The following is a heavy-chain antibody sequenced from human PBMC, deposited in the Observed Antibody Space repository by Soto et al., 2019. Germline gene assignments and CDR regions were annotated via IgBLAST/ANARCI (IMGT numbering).Heavy chain of an antibody. J-gene: IGHJ4*02. CDR1: GFTFSSYW. D-gene: IGHD3-10*01. V-gene: IGHV3-7*01. Sequence: EVQLVESGGGLVQPGGSLRLSCAASGFTFSSYWMSWVRQAPGKGLEWVANIKQDGSEKYYVDSVKGRFTISRDNAKNSLYLQMNSLRAEDTAVYYCARDLWPYGSGSYPYWGQGTLVTVSS. CDR3: ARDLWPYGSGSYPY. CDR2: IKQDGSEK.